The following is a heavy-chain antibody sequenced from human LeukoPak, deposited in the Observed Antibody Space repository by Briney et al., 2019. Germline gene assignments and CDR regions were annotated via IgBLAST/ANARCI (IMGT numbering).Heavy chain of an antibody. Sequence: PGGSLRLSCAASGFTSASYTMSWVRQAPGKGLQWVASISASGSSTYYADSVKGRFTISRDNSKKKLYLQMNSLRAEDTAVYYCAKGYYGSGTYGWFDPWGQGTLVTVSS. D-gene: IGHD3-10*01. CDR2: ISASGSST. J-gene: IGHJ5*02. CDR1: GFTSASYT. V-gene: IGHV3-23*01. CDR3: AKGYYGSGTYGWFDP.